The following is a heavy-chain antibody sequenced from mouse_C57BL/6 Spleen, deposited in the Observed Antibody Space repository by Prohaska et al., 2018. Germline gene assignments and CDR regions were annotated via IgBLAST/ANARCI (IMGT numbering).Heavy chain of an antibody. CDR1: GFSLTRYG. J-gene: IGHJ4*01. V-gene: IGHV2-2*01. CDR2: IWSGGST. D-gene: IGHD4-1*01. Sequence: TVSGFSLTRYGVHWVRQSQGKGLEWLGVIWSGGSTDYNAAFISRLSISKDNSKSQVFFKMNSLQADDTAIYYCARKRGWDGYYAMDYWGQGTSVTVSS. CDR3: ARKRGWDGYYAMDY.